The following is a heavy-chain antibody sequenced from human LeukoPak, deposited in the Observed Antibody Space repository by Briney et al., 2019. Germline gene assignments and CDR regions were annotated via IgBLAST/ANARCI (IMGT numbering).Heavy chain of an antibody. Sequence: SETLSLTCAVSGGSISSSNWWSWVRQPPGKGLEWIGEIYHSGSTNYNPSLKSRVTISIDTSNNQFSLKLNSATAADTAVYYCARDDVPYSAWGQGTLVTVSS. CDR3: ARDDVPYSA. J-gene: IGHJ5*02. CDR2: IYHSGST. D-gene: IGHD2-15*01. CDR1: GGSISSSNW. V-gene: IGHV4-4*02.